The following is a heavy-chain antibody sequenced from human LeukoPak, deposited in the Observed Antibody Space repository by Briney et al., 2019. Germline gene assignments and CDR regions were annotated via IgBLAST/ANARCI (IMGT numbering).Heavy chain of an antibody. D-gene: IGHD3-9*01. CDR1: GFTFSSYS. Sequence: GGSLRLSCAASGFTFSSYSMNWVRQAPGKGLEWVSSISSGSSSMSYADSVKGRFTISRDDSKNTLYLQMNSLRAEDTAVYYCARDCCLRYASGNWGQGTLVTVSS. CDR3: ARDCCLRYASGN. CDR2: ISSGSSSM. V-gene: IGHV3-21*04. J-gene: IGHJ4*02.